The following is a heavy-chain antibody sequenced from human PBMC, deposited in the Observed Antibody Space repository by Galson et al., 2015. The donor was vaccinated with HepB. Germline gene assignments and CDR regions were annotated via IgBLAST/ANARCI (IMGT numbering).Heavy chain of an antibody. V-gene: IGHV3-48*03. CDR3: ARDKHSNYALAMDV. CDR2: ISSSGSTI. Sequence: SLRLSCAASGFTFSSYEMNWVRQAPGKGLEWVSYISSSGSTIYYADSAKGRFTISRDNAKNSLYLQMNSLRAEDTAVYYCARDKHSNYALAMDVWGQGTTVTVSS. CDR1: GFTFSSYE. J-gene: IGHJ6*02. D-gene: IGHD4-11*01.